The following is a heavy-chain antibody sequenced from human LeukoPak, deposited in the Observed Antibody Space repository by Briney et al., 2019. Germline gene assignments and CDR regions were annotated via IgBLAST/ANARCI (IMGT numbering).Heavy chain of an antibody. CDR3: ARVRGAVAGFLDY. CDR2: IYHTGST. Sequence: SETLSLTCTISGGSVSDYYWSWIRQSPGKGLEWIGYIYHTGSTSYSPSLKSRVTISVDTSKNQFSLKLSSVTAADTAVYYCARVRGAVAGFLDYWGQGTLVTVSS. D-gene: IGHD6-19*01. V-gene: IGHV4-59*02. J-gene: IGHJ4*02. CDR1: GGSVSDYY.